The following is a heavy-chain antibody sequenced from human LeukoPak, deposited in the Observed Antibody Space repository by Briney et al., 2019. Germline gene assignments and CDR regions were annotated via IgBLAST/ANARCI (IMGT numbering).Heavy chain of an antibody. J-gene: IGHJ4*02. CDR1: GFTFSSYG. D-gene: IGHD2-2*01. CDR2: IWYDGSNK. Sequence: GGSLRLSCAASGFTFSSYGMHWVRQALGKGLEWVAVIWYDGSNKYYADSVKGRFTISRDNSKNTLYLQMNSLRAEDTAVYYCARRGSTSCFDYWGQGTLVTVSS. CDR3: ARRGSTSCFDY. V-gene: IGHV3-33*01.